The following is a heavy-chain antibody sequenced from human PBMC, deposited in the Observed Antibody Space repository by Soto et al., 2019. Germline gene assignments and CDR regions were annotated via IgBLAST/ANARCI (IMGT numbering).Heavy chain of an antibody. CDR3: ARDHSWRVVVPAAISSYMDV. D-gene: IGHD2-2*01. CDR1: GFTFSSYS. CDR2: ISSSSSYI. V-gene: IGHV3-21*01. Sequence: EVQLVESGGGLVKPGGSLRLSCAASGFTFSSYSMNWVRQAPGKGLEWVSSISSSSSYIYYADSVKGRFTISRDNAKNSLYLQMNSLRAEDTAVYYCARDHSWRVVVPAAISSYMDVWGKGTTVTVSS. J-gene: IGHJ6*03.